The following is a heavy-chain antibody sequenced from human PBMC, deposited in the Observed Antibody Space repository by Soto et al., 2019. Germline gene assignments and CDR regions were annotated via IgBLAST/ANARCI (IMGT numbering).Heavy chain of an antibody. CDR3: AHRRGSTSTGGHFDY. D-gene: IGHD2-2*01. Sequence: QITLKESGPTLVKPTQTLTLTCTFSGFSLTASGVGVGWIRQPPGKALEWLAVTFWNGDERYSPSLKSRVSVTKDTSKNQVVLTVTDMEPVDTATYYCAHRRGSTSTGGHFDYWGQGTLVTVSS. V-gene: IGHV2-5*01. CDR1: GFSLTASGVG. J-gene: IGHJ4*02. CDR2: TFWNGDE.